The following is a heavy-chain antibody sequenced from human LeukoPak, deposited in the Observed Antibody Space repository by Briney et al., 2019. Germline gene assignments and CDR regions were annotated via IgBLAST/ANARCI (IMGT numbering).Heavy chain of an antibody. J-gene: IGHJ4*02. CDR3: AREYIVGATIYYFDY. CDR2: ISAYNGNT. Sequence: ASVTVSCKASGYTFTSYGISWVRQAPGQGLEWMGWISAYNGNTNYAQKLQGRVTMTTDTSTSTAYMELRSLRSDDTAVYYCAREYIVGATIYYFDYWGQGTLVTVSS. D-gene: IGHD1-26*01. V-gene: IGHV1-18*01. CDR1: GYTFTSYG.